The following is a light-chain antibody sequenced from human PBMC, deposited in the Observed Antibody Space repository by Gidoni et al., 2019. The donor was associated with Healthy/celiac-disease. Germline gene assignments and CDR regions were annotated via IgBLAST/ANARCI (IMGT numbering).Light chain of an antibody. CDR2: EVS. Sequence: QSALTQPASVSGSPGQSITISCTGTSSDVGGYNYVSWYQQHPGKAPKLMIYEVSNRPSGVSNRFSGSKSGNTASLTISGLQAEDEADCSSYTSSSTVFGTGTKVTVL. V-gene: IGLV2-14*01. J-gene: IGLJ1*01. CDR3: SSYTSSSTV. CDR1: SSDVGGYNY.